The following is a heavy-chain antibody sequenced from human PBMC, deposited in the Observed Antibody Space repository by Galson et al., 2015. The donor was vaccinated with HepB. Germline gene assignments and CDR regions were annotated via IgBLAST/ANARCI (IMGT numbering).Heavy chain of an antibody. CDR3: ASLSNSSGWKEVDY. D-gene: IGHD6-19*01. J-gene: IGHJ4*02. V-gene: IGHV4-59*01. CDR1: GGSISSYY. Sequence: SETLSLTCTVSGGSISSYYWSWIRQPPGKGLEWIGYIYYSGSTNYNPSLKSRVTISVDTSKNQFSLKLSSVTAADTAVYYCASLSNSSGWKEVDYWGQGTLVTVSS. CDR2: IYYSGST.